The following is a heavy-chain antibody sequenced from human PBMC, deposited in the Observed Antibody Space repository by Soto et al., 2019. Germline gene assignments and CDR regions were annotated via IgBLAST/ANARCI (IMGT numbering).Heavy chain of an antibody. CDR1: GFTFSSYW. D-gene: IGHD6-13*01. CDR3: ARILTGSWNGFDP. CDR2: INSDGSRT. Sequence: EVQLVESGGGLVQPGESLRLSCAASGFTFSSYWMHWVRQAPGKGLVWVSRINSDGSRTNYADSVKGRFTVSRDNAKNTQYLQMNSLRADDTAVYYCARILTGSWNGFDPWGQGTLVTVSS. J-gene: IGHJ5*02. V-gene: IGHV3-74*01.